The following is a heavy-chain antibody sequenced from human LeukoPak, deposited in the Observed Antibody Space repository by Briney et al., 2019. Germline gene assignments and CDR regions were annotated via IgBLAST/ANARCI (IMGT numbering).Heavy chain of an antibody. CDR2: ISSSGTSI. CDR3: ARVYYDTSGYWYFDY. D-gene: IGHD3-22*01. Sequence: PGGSLRLSCAASGFTFSSYEMNWVRQAPGKGLEWVSYISSSGTSIYYADSVKGRFTISRDNAKNSLYLQVNSLRAEDTAVYYCARVYYDTSGYWYFDYWGQGTLVTVSS. V-gene: IGHV3-48*03. J-gene: IGHJ4*02. CDR1: GFTFSSYE.